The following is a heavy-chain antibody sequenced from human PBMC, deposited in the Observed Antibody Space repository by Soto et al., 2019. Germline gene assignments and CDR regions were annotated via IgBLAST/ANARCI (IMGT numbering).Heavy chain of an antibody. CDR2: ISGSGGST. D-gene: IGHD6-19*01. V-gene: IGHV3-23*01. Sequence: GVLRLSCAASGFTFSSYAMSWVRQARGKGLEWVSAISGSGGSTYYADSVKGRFTISRDNSKNTLYLQMNSLRAEDTAVYYCAKIPRLGIAVAGTVYYFVYWGQGTLVTVSS. CDR3: AKIPRLGIAVAGTVYYFVY. CDR1: GFTFSSYA. J-gene: IGHJ4*02.